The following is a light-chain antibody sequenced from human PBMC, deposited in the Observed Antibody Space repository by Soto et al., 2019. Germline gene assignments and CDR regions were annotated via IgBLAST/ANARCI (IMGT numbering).Light chain of an antibody. V-gene: IGKV3-15*01. Sequence: EIAMTQSPATLSVSPGERATLSCRASQSISTELAWYQQIPGQPPRLLIYSASTRATGVPXRFXXXGSXSXXXXXXXXXQSEDFAIYYCXQGXNWPLTFGQGTXLEI. CDR1: QSISTE. CDR2: SAS. CDR3: XQGXNWPLT. J-gene: IGKJ2*01.